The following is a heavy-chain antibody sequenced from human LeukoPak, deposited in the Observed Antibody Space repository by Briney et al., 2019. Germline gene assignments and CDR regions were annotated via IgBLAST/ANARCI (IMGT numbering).Heavy chain of an antibody. V-gene: IGHV3-30-3*01. CDR3: ARDLTTLCSSTSCYTAKDGGGFDY. CDR2: ISYDGSNK. J-gene: IGHJ4*02. CDR1: GFTFSSYA. Sequence: GGSPRLSCAASGFTFSSYAMHWVRQAPGKGLEWVAVISYDGSNKYYADSVKGRFTISRDNSKNTLYLQMNSLRAEDTAVYYCARDLTTLCSSTSCYTAKDGGGFDYWGQGTLVTVSS. D-gene: IGHD2-2*02.